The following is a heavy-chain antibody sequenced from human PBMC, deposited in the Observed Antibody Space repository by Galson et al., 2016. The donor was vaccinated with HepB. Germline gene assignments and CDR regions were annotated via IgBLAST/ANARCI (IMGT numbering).Heavy chain of an antibody. D-gene: IGHD3-9*01. CDR3: ARDVRYRFDS. CDR1: GYKFTSNG. CDR2: ISANSGDT. J-gene: IGHJ5*01. V-gene: IGHV1-18*01. Sequence: SVKVSCKASGYKFTSNGIRWVRQAPGQGLEWMGWISANSGDTKYARKFQGRVIMTTEKATSTAYMELTSLRCDDTAMYYCARDVRYRFDSWGQGTPVTVSS.